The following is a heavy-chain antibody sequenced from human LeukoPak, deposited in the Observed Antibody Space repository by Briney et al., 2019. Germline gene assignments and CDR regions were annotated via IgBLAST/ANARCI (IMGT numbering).Heavy chain of an antibody. D-gene: IGHD1-26*01. CDR2: ISYDGSNK. V-gene: IGHV3-30*03. CDR3: ARIHSGSYSYYYFYGMDV. J-gene: IGHJ6*02. CDR1: GFTFENFD. Sequence: GGSLRLSCAASGFTFENFDMHWVRQAPGEGLEWVAFISYDGSNKYYADSVKGRFTISRDNPKNTRYVQMNSLRFEDTAVYYCARIHSGSYSYYYFYGMDVWGQGTAVTVSS.